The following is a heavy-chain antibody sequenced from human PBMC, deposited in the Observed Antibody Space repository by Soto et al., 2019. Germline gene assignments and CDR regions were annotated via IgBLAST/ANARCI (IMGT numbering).Heavy chain of an antibody. CDR2: IGSSDGNT. CDR1: GFPFSTYV. D-gene: IGHD3-22*01. Sequence: EAHLLESGGGLVQPGGSLRLSCAASGFPFSTYVMTWVRQAPGKGLEWVSTIGSSDGNTYYADSVKGRFTISRDNSNHMLFLHMNSVRAEDTAVYYCAKVLRTNYDRVFDHWGQGTLVTVSS. V-gene: IGHV3-23*01. CDR3: AKVLRTNYDRVFDH. J-gene: IGHJ4*02.